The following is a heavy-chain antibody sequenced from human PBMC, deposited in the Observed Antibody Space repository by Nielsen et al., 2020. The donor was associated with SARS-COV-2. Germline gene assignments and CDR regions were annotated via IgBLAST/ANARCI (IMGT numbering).Heavy chain of an antibody. Sequence: SETLSLTCTVSGGSISSGGYYWGWIRQPPGKGLEWIGYIYYSGSTNYNPSLKSRVTISVDTSKNQFSLKLSSVTAADTAVYYCARVGGGEFDYWGQGTLVTVSS. J-gene: IGHJ4*02. CDR2: IYYSGST. V-gene: IGHV4-61*08. CDR3: ARVGGGEFDY. CDR1: GGSISSGGYY. D-gene: IGHD3-16*01.